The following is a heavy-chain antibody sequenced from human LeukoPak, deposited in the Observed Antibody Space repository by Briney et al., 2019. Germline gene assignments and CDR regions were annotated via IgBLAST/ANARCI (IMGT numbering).Heavy chain of an antibody. Sequence: GGSLRLSCAASGFTFSSYGMHWVRQAPGKGLEWVAVISYDGSNKYYADSVKGRFTISRDNSKNTLYLQMNSLRAEDTAVYYCATLPKAVAATPFDYWGQGTLVTVSS. V-gene: IGHV3-30*03. CDR2: ISYDGSNK. D-gene: IGHD2-15*01. J-gene: IGHJ4*02. CDR1: GFTFSSYG. CDR3: ATLPKAVAATPFDY.